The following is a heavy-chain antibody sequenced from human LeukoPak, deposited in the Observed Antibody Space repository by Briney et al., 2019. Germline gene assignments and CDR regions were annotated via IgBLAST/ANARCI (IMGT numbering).Heavy chain of an antibody. V-gene: IGHV3-48*01. Sequence: GGSLGLSCAASGFTFSSFSMTWVRQAPGKGLEWISYIHSTSSPIYYADSVKGRFTVSRDNTKNSLYLQMNSLRAEDTAVYYCGRGGSTGSWFNYWGQGTLVTVSS. CDR1: GFTFSSFS. CDR3: GRGGSTGSWFNY. D-gene: IGHD6-13*01. J-gene: IGHJ4*02. CDR2: IHSTSSPI.